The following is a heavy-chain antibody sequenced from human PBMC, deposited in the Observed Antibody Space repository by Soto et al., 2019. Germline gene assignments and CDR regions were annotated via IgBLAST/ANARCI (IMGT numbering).Heavy chain of an antibody. D-gene: IGHD1-26*01. CDR1: GFTLRNYW. V-gene: IGHV3-74*01. CDR2: ITNDVSTT. Sequence: EVQLVESGGGLVQPGGSLRLSCVASGFTLRNYWMHWFRQAPGKGLVWVSRITNDVSTTYYADSVKGRFTISRDNAKNTLYLQVNSLRVEDTAVYYCARDQDGAGGTADYWGQGTLVTVS. J-gene: IGHJ4*02. CDR3: ARDQDGAGGTADY.